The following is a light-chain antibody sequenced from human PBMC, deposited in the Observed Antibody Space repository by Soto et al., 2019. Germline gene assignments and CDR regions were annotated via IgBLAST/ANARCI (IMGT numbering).Light chain of an antibody. Sequence: EIVMTQSPATLAVSPGESATLSCRASQSVSTSLAWYQQKPGQAPRLLIYGASSRATGIPDRFSGSGSGTEFTLTISRLEPEDFAVYYCHQYGISPFGGGTKVDIK. CDR3: HQYGISP. CDR2: GAS. V-gene: IGKV3-20*01. CDR1: QSVSTS. J-gene: IGKJ4*01.